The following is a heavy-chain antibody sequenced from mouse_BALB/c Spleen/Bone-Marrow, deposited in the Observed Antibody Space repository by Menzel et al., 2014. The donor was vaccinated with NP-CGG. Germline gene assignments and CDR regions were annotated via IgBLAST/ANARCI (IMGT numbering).Heavy chain of an antibody. CDR1: GYTFTNYW. V-gene: IGHV1-63*02. CDR3: AREVRGDFDY. D-gene: IGHD2-14*01. CDR2: IYPGGGYT. J-gene: IGHJ2*01. Sequence: QVHVKQSGAELVRPGTSVKISCKASGYTFTNYWLGWVKQRPGHGLEWIGDIYPGGGYTNYNEKFKGKATLTADTSSSTAYMQLSSLTSEDSAVYFCAREVRGDFDYWGRGTTLTVSS.